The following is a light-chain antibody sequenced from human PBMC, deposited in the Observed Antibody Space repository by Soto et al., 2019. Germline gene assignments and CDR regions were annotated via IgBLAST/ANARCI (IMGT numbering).Light chain of an antibody. CDR2: WAS. CDR3: QQYYSTPFT. Sequence: DIVMTQSPDSLAVSLGERATINCKSSQSVLYSSNNKNYLAWYQHKPGQPPKLLIYWASTRESGVPDRFSGSGYVTDFTLTISSLQAEDVAVYYCQQYYSTPFTFGQGTKLEIK. CDR1: QSVLYSSNNKNY. J-gene: IGKJ2*01. V-gene: IGKV4-1*01.